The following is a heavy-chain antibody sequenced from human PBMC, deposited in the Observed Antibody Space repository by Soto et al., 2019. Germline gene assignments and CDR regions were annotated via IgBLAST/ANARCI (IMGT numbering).Heavy chain of an antibody. CDR2: ISAYNGNT. CDR3: ARDSGYGDYEAFVDV. Sequence: ASVKVSCKASGYTFTSYAMHWVRQAPGQRLEWMGWISAYNGNTNYAQKLQGRVTMTTDTSTSTAYMELRSLRSDDTAVYYCARDSGYGDYEAFVDVWRQGTTVTVSS. D-gene: IGHD4-17*01. CDR1: GYTFTSYA. V-gene: IGHV1-18*01. J-gene: IGHJ6*02.